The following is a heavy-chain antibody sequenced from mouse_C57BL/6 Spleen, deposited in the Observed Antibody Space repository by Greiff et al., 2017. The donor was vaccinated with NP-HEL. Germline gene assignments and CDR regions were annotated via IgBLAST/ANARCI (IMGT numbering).Heavy chain of an antibody. J-gene: IGHJ1*03. CDR1: GYTFTDYN. Sequence: EVQLQQSGPELVKPGASVTIPCKASGYTFTDYNMDWVKQSPGKSLEWIGDINPNNGGTIYNQKFNGKATLTVDKSSSAAYMELRSLTSDATAVYYWAKEGNLYWYFGVWGTGTTVTVSA. CDR3: AKEGNLYWYFGV. CDR2: INPNNGGT. V-gene: IGHV1-18*01.